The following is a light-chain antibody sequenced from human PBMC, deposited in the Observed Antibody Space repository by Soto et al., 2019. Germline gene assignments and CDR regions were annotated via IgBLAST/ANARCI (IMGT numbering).Light chain of an antibody. V-gene: IGKV3D-20*02. CDR1: QSVSSIY. J-gene: IGKJ5*01. Sequence: EIVLTQSPGTLSLTPGDRATLSCRASQSVSSIYFAWYQQKPGQAPRLLIYGTSSRATGIPARFSGTGSGTDFTLTINNLEPEDFAVYYCQVRTNWSIAFGRGTRLEI. CDR3: QVRTNWSIA. CDR2: GTS.